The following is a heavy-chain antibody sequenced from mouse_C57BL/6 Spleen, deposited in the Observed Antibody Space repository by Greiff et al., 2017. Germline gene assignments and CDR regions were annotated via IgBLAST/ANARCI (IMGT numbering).Heavy chain of an antibody. J-gene: IGHJ4*01. CDR2: ISSGGSYT. Sequence: EVQLQESGGDLVKPGGSLKLSCAASGFTFSSYGMSWVRQTPDKRLEWVATISSGGSYTYYPDSVKGRFTISRDNAKNTLYLQMSSLKSGDTAMYYCARPFGTTVYAMDYWGQGTSVTVSS. D-gene: IGHD1-1*01. V-gene: IGHV5-6*01. CDR3: ARPFGTTVYAMDY. CDR1: GFTFSSYG.